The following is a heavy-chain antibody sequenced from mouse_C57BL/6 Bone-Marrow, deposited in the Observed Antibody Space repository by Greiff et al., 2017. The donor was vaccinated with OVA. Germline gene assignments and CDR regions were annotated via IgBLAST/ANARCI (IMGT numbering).Heavy chain of an antibody. J-gene: IGHJ1*03. D-gene: IGHD1-1*01. Sequence: EVQLVESGPELVKPGASVKISCKASGYSFTDYNMNWVKQSNGKSLEWIGVINPNYGTTSYNQKFKGKATLTVDQSSSTAYMQLNSLTSEDSAVYYCAPYRYYGSSLYFDVWGTGTTVTVSS. V-gene: IGHV1-39*01. CDR1: GYSFTDYN. CDR2: INPNYGTT. CDR3: APYRYYGSSLYFDV.